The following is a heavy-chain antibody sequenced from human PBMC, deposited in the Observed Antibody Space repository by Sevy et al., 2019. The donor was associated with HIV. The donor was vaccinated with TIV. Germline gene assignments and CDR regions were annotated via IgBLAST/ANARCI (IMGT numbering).Heavy chain of an antibody. V-gene: IGHV1-2*06. CDR1: GYTFTGDY. Sequence: ASVKVSCKASGYTFTGDYLHWVRQAPGQGLEWMGRVYPHSGGTNYAQRFQRRVTMTRDTSISTAYMELSRLRSDDTAVYYCARDGGGGTTNSGMDVWGQGTTVTVSS. D-gene: IGHD1-7*01. J-gene: IGHJ6*02. CDR3: ARDGGGGTTNSGMDV. CDR2: VYPHSGGT.